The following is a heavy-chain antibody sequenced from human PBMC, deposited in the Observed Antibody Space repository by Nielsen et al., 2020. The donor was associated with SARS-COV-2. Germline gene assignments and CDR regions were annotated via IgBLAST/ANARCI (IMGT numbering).Heavy chain of an antibody. CDR2: ILGSGAST. CDR3: AKDHIPDGLWEIDY. D-gene: IGHD1-26*01. V-gene: IGHV3-23*01. Sequence: GGSLRLSCTVSGFTFGTYTISWVRQPPGKGLQWVAGILGSGASTFYADSVKGRFTVSRDNSMNIVYLEMSRLRSEDTALYFCAKDHIPDGLWEIDYWGQGTRVTVSS. CDR1: GFTFGTYT. J-gene: IGHJ4*02.